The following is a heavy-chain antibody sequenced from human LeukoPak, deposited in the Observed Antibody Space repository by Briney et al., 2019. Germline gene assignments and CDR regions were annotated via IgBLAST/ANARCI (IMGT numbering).Heavy chain of an antibody. CDR2: IYSGGST. V-gene: IGHV3-66*02. Sequence: SGGSLRLSCAASGFTLSSNYMSWVRQAPGKGLEWVSVIYSGGSTYYADSVKGRFTISRDNSKNTLYLQMNSLRAEDTAVYYCAKYLDNWFDPWGQGTLVTVSS. CDR3: AKYLDNWFDP. D-gene: IGHD2-2*01. CDR1: GFTLSSNY. J-gene: IGHJ5*02.